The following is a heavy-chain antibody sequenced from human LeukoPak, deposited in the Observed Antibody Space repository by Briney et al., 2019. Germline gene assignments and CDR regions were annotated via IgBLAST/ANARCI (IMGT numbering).Heavy chain of an antibody. J-gene: IGHJ4*02. CDR1: GYTFTGYY. Sequence: GASVKVSCKASGYTFTGYYMHWVRQAPGQGLEWMGWINPNSGGTNYAQKFQGRLTMTRDTSISTAYMELSRLRSDDTAVYYCARVPRSSWYTGFDYWGQGTLVTVSS. CDR3: ARVPRSSWYTGFDY. CDR2: INPNSGGT. V-gene: IGHV1-2*02. D-gene: IGHD6-13*01.